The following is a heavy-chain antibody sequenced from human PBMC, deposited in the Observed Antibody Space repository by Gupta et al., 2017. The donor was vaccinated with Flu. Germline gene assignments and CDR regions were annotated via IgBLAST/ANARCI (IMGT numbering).Heavy chain of an antibody. CDR3: ARRARDGYNTYYLDY. CDR2: GNA. Sequence: GNANYKPSLKSRVTISVDTSKNQFSLEVNSVTAADTAVYYCARRARDGYNTYYLDYWGQGILVTVSS. D-gene: IGHD5-12*01. J-gene: IGHJ4*02. V-gene: IGHV4-59*01.